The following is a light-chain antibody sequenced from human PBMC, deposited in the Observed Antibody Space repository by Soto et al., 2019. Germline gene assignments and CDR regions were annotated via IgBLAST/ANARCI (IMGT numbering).Light chain of an antibody. CDR3: QVWDSTTDRVV. CDR2: EVT. Sequence: QSALTQPPSASGSPGQSVTISCTGTSSDVGGYNFVSWYQQHPGKAPKLIIYEVTKRPSGVPDRFAGSKSGNTASLTVSGLQAEDEADYYCQVWDSTTDRVVFGGGTKLTVL. CDR1: SSDVGGYNF. V-gene: IGLV2-8*01. J-gene: IGLJ2*01.